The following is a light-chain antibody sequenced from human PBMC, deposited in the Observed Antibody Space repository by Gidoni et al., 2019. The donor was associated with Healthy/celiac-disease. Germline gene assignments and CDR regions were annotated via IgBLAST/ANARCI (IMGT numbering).Light chain of an antibody. CDR2: DAS. J-gene: IGKJ2*04. CDR3: QQRSNWPMCS. Sequence: EIVLTQSPATLSLSPGERATLSCRASQSVSSYLAWYQQKPGQAPRLLIYDASTRATGIPARFSGSGSGTDFTLTISSLEPEDFAVYYCQQRSNWPMCSFXHXTKLXIK. CDR1: QSVSSY. V-gene: IGKV3-11*01.